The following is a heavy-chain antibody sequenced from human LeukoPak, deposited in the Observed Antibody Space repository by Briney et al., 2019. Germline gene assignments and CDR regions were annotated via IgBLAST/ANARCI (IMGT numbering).Heavy chain of an antibody. CDR1: GGSISSSSTYY. D-gene: IGHD2-8*01. V-gene: IGHV4-39*01. CDR3: ARQTYCINGVCYTEEGEFFYYMDV. Sequence: SETLSLTCSVSGGSISSSSTYYWGWIRQPPGKGLEWIGNIYYNGGTYYNPSLKSRVTISVDTSKNQFSLKLTSVTAADTTVYYCARQTYCINGVCYTEEGEFFYYMDVWGKETTVTVSS. J-gene: IGHJ6*03. CDR2: IYYNGGT.